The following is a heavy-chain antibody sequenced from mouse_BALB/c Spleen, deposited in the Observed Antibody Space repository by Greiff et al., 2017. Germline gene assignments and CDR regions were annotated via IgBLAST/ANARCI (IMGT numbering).Heavy chain of an antibody. CDR1: GFTFSNYW. V-gene: IGHV6-6*02. CDR2: IRLKSNNYAT. J-gene: IGHJ4*01. CDR3: TRHYYGSDYAMDY. D-gene: IGHD1-1*01. Sequence: EVHLVESGGGLVQPGGSMKLSCVASGFTFSNYWMNWVRQSPEKGLEWVAEIRLKSNNYATHYAESVKGRFTISRDDSKSSVYLQMNNLRAEDTGIYYCTRHYYGSDYAMDYWGQGTSVTVSS.